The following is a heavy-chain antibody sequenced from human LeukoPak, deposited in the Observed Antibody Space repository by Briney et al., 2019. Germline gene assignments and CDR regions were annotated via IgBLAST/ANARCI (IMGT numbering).Heavy chain of an antibody. V-gene: IGHV3-9*01. J-gene: IGHJ3*02. Sequence: GRSLRLSCAASGFTFDDYAMHWVRQAPGKGLEWVSGISWNSGSIGYADSVKGRFTISRDNAKNSLYLQMNSLRAKDTALYYCAKDIDYGDPNDAFDIWGQGTMVTVSS. CDR3: AKDIDYGDPNDAFDI. CDR1: GFTFDDYA. CDR2: ISWNSGSI. D-gene: IGHD4-17*01.